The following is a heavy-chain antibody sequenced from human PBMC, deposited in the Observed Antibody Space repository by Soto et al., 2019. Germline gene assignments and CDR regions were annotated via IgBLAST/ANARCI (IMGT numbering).Heavy chain of an antibody. V-gene: IGHV3-33*01. CDR1: GFTFSSYG. D-gene: IGHD2-2*01. Sequence: PGGSLRLSCAASGFTFSSYGMHWVRQAPGKGLEWVAVIWYDGSNKYYADSVKGRFTISRDNSKNTLYLQMNSLRAEDTAVYYCARDGDCTSCYPTHPKPTDYWGQGTLVTVSS. J-gene: IGHJ4*02. CDR2: IWYDGSNK. CDR3: ARDGDCTSCYPTHPKPTDY.